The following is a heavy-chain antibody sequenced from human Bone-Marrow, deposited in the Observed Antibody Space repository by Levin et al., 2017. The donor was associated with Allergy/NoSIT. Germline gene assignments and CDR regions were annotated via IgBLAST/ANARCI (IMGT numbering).Heavy chain of an antibody. D-gene: IGHD3-22*01. CDR1: GFTFSSYG. Sequence: GESLKISCAASGFTFSSYGMHWARQAPGKGLEWAAFISYDGSNKYYADSVKGRFTISRDNSKNTLYLQMNSLRTEDTAVYYCATDFDSSVWGQGTLVTVSS. CDR2: ISYDGSNK. J-gene: IGHJ4*02. V-gene: IGHV3-30*03. CDR3: ATDFDSSV.